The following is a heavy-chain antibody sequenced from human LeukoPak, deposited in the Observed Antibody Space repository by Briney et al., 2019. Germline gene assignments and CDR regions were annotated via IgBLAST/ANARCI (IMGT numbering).Heavy chain of an antibody. D-gene: IGHD3-10*01. V-gene: IGHV1-46*01. CDR3: ARGGSSNAVPGRYYMDV. CDR1: GYTFTSYY. CDR2: INPSGGST. J-gene: IGHJ6*03. Sequence: ASVKVSCKASGYTFTSYYMHWVRQAPGQGLEWMGIINPSGGSTSYAQKFQGRVTMTRDTSTSTVYMELSSLRSEDTAVYYCARGGSSNAVPGRYYMDVWGKGTMVTVSS.